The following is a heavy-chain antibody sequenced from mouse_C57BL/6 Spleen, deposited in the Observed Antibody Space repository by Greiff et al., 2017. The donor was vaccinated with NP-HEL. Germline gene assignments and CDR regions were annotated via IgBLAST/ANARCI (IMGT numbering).Heavy chain of an antibody. Sequence: QVQLQHSGAELVRPGTSVKMSCKASGYTFTNYWIGWAKQRPGHGLEWIGDIYPGGGYTNYNEKFKGKATLTADKSSSTAYMQFSSLTSEDSAIYYCARGKTGYAMDYWGQGTSVTVSS. CDR2: IYPGGGYT. J-gene: IGHJ4*01. V-gene: IGHV1-63*01. D-gene: IGHD4-1*01. CDR3: ARGKTGYAMDY. CDR1: GYTFTNYW.